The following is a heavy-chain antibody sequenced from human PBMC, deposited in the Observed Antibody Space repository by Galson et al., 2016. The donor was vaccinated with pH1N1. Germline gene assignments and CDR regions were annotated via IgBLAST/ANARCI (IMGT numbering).Heavy chain of an antibody. CDR3: AHKFYGDYANWCDP. CDR1: GFSLSTSGVG. D-gene: IGHD4-17*01. J-gene: IGHJ5*02. Sequence: PALVKPTQTLTLTCTFSGFSLSTSGVGVGWIRQPPGKALDWLALIYWDDDKRYSPSLKTRLTITKDTSKNQVDLTMINMDPVDTATYYYAHKFYGDYANWCDPWGQGTLVTVSS. CDR2: IYWDDDK. V-gene: IGHV2-5*02.